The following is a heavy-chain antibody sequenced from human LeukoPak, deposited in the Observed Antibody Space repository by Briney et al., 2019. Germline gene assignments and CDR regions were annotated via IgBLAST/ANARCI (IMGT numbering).Heavy chain of an antibody. CDR3: AMFGLVAAIDS. CDR2: IKGDGSEK. J-gene: IGHJ4*02. Sequence: PSETLSLTCDVSGVSITQTNYWTWVRQPPGRGLEWVANIKGDGSEKYYADSVRGQFTISRDNAKNSLYLQMNSLRAEDTAVYYCAMFGLVAAIDSWGQGTLVTVSS. V-gene: IGHV3-7*02. D-gene: IGHD5-12*01. CDR1: GVSITQTNY.